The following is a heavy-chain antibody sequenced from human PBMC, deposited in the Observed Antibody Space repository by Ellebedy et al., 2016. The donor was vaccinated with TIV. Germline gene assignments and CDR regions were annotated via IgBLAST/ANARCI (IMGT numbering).Heavy chain of an antibody. J-gene: IGHJ4*02. CDR1: GFTFSSYG. D-gene: IGHD1-1*01. CDR3: AKDGSIDGWNDVLDY. V-gene: IGHV3-30*02. Sequence: GGSLRLSXAASGFTFSSYGMHWVRQAPGKGLEWVAVIWYDGSNKYYADSVKGRFTISRDNSKNTLYLQMNSLRAEDTAVYYCAKDGSIDGWNDVLDYWGQGTLVTVSS. CDR2: IWYDGSNK.